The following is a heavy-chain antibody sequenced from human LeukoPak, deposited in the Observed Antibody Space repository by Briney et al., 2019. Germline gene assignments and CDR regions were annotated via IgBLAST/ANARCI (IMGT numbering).Heavy chain of an antibody. CDR2: MNPNSGNT. J-gene: IGHJ4*02. CDR1: GYTFTCYD. D-gene: IGHD3-10*01. CDR3: ARGAGIEYYFDY. Sequence: GASVKVSCKASGYTFTCYDINWVRQATGQGLEWMGWMNPNSGNTGYAQKFQGRVTMTRNTSISTAYMELSSLRSEDTAVYYCARGAGIEYYFDYWGQGTLVTVSS. V-gene: IGHV1-8*01.